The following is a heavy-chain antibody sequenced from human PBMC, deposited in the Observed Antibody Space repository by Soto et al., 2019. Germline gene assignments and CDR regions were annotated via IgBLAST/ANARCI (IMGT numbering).Heavy chain of an antibody. CDR2: ISYDGSNK. Sequence: PGGSLRLSCAASGFTFSSYGMHWVRQAPGKGLEWVAVISYDGSNKYYADSVKGRFTISRDNSKNTLYLQMNSLRAEDTAVYYCAKDSGGSAMVKFFRNYYYYGMDVWGQGTTVTVPS. V-gene: IGHV3-30*18. CDR3: AKDSGGSAMVKFFRNYYYYGMDV. CDR1: GFTFSSYG. J-gene: IGHJ6*02. D-gene: IGHD5-18*01.